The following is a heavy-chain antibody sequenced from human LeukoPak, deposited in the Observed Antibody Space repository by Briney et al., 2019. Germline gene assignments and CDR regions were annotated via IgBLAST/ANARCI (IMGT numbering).Heavy chain of an antibody. V-gene: IGHV1-2*02. J-gene: IGHJ4*02. CDR2: INPNSGGT. D-gene: IGHD2-2*01. Sequence: ASVKVSCKASGYTFTGYYMHWVRQAPGQWLEWMGWINPNSGGTNSAQKFQGRVTMTRDTSISTAYMELSRLRSDDTAVYYCARERDNRYCSSISCYAFDYWGQGTLVTVSS. CDR1: GYTFTGYY. CDR3: ARERDNRYCSSISCYAFDY.